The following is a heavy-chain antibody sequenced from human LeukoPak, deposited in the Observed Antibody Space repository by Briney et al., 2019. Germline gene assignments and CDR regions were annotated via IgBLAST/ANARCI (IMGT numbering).Heavy chain of an antibody. Sequence: SETLSLTCTISGGSISNNYYWGWIRQPPGKGLEWIGTIYYSGSTYYNPSLKSRVTISVDTSQTQFSLNLSSVTAADTAVYYCARPSLITGGFDPWGQGTLVTVSS. V-gene: IGHV4-39*01. J-gene: IGHJ5*02. CDR2: IYYSGST. D-gene: IGHD1-20*01. CDR1: GGSISNNYY. CDR3: ARPSLITGGFDP.